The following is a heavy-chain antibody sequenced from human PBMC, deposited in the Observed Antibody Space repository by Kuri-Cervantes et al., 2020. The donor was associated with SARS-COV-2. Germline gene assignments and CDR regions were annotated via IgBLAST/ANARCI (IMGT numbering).Heavy chain of an antibody. D-gene: IGHD1-26*01. CDR1: GFTFSSYA. Sequence: GGSLRLSCAASGFTFSSYAMHWVRQAPGKGLEWVAVISYDGSNKYYADSVKGRFTIPRDNSKNTLYLQMNSLRAEDTAVYYCARPNSGSYYSHFQHWGQGTLVTVSS. CDR2: ISYDGSNK. CDR3: ARPNSGSYYSHFQH. J-gene: IGHJ1*01. V-gene: IGHV3-30-3*01.